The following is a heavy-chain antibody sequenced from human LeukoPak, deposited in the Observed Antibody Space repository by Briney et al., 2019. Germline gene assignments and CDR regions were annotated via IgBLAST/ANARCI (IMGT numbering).Heavy chain of an antibody. Sequence: ASVKVSCKASGFTFTGYFIHWVRQAPGQGLEWMGWIHPNNGGTKYAQKFQGRVTVTRDTSINTDYMELSRLRSDDTALYYCTRDGFSGAAFDYWGQGTLVTVSS. CDR1: GFTFTGYF. D-gene: IGHD7-27*01. V-gene: IGHV1-2*02. J-gene: IGHJ4*02. CDR3: TRDGFSGAAFDY. CDR2: IHPNNGGT.